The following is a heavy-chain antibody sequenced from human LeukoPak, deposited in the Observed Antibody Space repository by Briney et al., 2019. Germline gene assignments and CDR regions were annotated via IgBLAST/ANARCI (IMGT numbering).Heavy chain of an antibody. Sequence: GGSLRLSCAASGFTFSSYEMNWVRQAPGKGLEWVSYISSSGSTIYYADSVKGRFTISRDNAKNSLYLQMNSLRAEDTAVYYCAGVNQGAFDIWGQGTMVTVSS. J-gene: IGHJ3*02. V-gene: IGHV3-48*03. CDR3: AGVNQGAFDI. CDR2: ISSSGSTI. CDR1: GFTFSSYE.